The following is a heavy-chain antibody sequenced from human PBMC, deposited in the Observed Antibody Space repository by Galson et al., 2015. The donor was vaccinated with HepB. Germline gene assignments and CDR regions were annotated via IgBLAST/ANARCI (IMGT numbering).Heavy chain of an antibody. CDR2: ISYSGTTI. J-gene: IGHJ6*02. CDR1: GFTFNNYE. V-gene: IGHV3-48*03. D-gene: IGHD2-2*01. Sequence: LRLSCAASGFTFNNYEMNWVRQAPGKGLEWVSYISYSGTTITYADSVKGRFTISRDNAKNSLYLQMNSLRAEDTAVYYCARWYCGSSNCPYSSYYGMDVWGQGTTVTVSS. CDR3: ARWYCGSSNCPYSSYYGMDV.